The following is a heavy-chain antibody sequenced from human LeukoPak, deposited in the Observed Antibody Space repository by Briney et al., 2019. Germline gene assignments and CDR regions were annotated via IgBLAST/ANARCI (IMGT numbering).Heavy chain of an antibody. Sequence: SETLFLTCTVSGGSISSYYWSWIRQPPGKGLEWIGYIYTSGSTNYNPSLKSRVTISVDTSKNQFSLKLSSVTAADTAVYYCARLFRGVAPYYYYYMDVWGKGTTVTVSS. J-gene: IGHJ6*03. CDR1: GGSISSYY. V-gene: IGHV4-4*09. D-gene: IGHD3-10*01. CDR2: IYTSGST. CDR3: ARLFRGVAPYYYYYMDV.